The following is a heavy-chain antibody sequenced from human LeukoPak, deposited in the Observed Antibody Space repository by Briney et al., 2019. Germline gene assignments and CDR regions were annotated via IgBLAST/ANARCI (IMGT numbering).Heavy chain of an antibody. CDR1: GGSISSSSYY. V-gene: IGHV4-39*01. D-gene: IGHD6-19*01. CDR2: IYYSGST. Sequence: LETLSLTCTVSGGSISSSSYYWGWIRQPPGKGLEWIGSIYYSGSTYYNPSLKSRVTISVDTSKNQFSLKLSSVTAADTAVYYCAARAWLVRLVDYWGQGTLVTVSS. J-gene: IGHJ4*02. CDR3: AARAWLVRLVDY.